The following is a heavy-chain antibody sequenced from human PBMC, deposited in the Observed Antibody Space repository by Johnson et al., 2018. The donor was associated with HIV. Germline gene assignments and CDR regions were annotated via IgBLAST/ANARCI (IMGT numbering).Heavy chain of an antibody. D-gene: IGHD6-6*01. J-gene: IGHJ3*01. CDR3: ARVVPYAFDL. CDR2: ISYDGSNK. CDR1: GFTFSSYA. V-gene: IGHV3-30-3*01. Sequence: QVQLVESGGGVVQPGRSLRLSCAASGFTFSSYAMHWVRQAPGKGLEWVAVISYDGSNKYYADSVKGRFTISRANSKNTLYLQMNSLRAEDTAVYFCARVVPYAFDLWGQGTMVTVSS.